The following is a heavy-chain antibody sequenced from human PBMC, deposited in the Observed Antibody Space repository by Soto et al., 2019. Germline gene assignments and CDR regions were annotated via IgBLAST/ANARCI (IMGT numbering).Heavy chain of an antibody. Sequence: XGALFLSFSASGFTFTRYSMNWVRQAPGKGLEWVSSISSTTNYIYYADSMKGRFTVSRDNAKNSAYLEMNSLSAEDTAVYYCARESEDLTSNFDYWGQGTLVTVSS. CDR2: ISSTTNYI. V-gene: IGHV3-21*01. CDR3: ARESEDLTSNFDY. J-gene: IGHJ4*02. CDR1: GFTFTRYS.